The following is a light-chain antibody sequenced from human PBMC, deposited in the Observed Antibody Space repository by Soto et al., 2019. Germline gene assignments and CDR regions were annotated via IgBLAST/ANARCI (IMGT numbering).Light chain of an antibody. CDR3: QHYNCYSEA. V-gene: IGKV1-5*03. J-gene: IGKJ1*01. CDR1: QTISSW. Sequence: DIQMTQSPSTLSGSVGDRVTITCRASQTISSWLAWYQQKPGKAPKLLIYKASTLKSGVPSRFSGSGSGTEFTRPISRLQPDAFAPDYFQHYNCYSEAFGQGTKVAL. CDR2: KAS.